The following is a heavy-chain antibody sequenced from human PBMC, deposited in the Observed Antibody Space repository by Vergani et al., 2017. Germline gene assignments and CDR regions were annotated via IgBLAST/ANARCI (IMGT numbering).Heavy chain of an antibody. CDR3: ASQYSSGWGHYFDY. D-gene: IGHD6-19*01. Sequence: QVQLQQWGAGLLKPSETLSLTCAVYGGSFSGYYWSWIRQPPGKGLEWFGEINHSGSTNYNPSLKSRVTISVDTSKNQFSLKLSSVTAADTAVYYCASQYSSGWGHYFDYWGQGTLVTVSS. V-gene: IGHV4-34*01. CDR1: GGSFSGYY. J-gene: IGHJ4*02. CDR2: INHSGST.